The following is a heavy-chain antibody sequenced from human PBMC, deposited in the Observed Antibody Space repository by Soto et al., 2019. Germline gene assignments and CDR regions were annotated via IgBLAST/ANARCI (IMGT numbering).Heavy chain of an antibody. CDR3: ARARGYSYGYPFDY. D-gene: IGHD5-18*01. J-gene: IGHJ4*02. CDR2: TYYSGST. V-gene: IGHV4-59*01. Sequence: PSETMSLTXTVAGGSISSYYCSWIRQNPGKGLEWIGYTYYSGSTNYNPSLKSRVTISVDTSKNQFSLKLSSVTAADTAVYYCARARGYSYGYPFDYWGQGTLVTVSS. CDR1: GGSISSYY.